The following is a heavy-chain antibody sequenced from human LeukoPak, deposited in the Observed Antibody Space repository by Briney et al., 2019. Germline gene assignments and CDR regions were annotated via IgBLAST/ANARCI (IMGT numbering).Heavy chain of an antibody. Sequence: PSETLSLTCTVSGASVSSYYLSWIRQPPGKGLEWIGYIYYSGRTNYNPSLKSRITVSVDTSKSQFSLRLSSVTAADTAVYFCAMGFWYEEYFQHWGQGSLVIVSS. V-gene: IGHV4-59*02. J-gene: IGHJ1*01. CDR2: IYYSGRT. CDR1: GASVSSYY. D-gene: IGHD6-13*01. CDR3: AMGFWYEEYFQH.